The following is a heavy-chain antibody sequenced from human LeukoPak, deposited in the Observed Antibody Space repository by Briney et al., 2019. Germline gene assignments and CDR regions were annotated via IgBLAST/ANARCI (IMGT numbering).Heavy chain of an antibody. J-gene: IGHJ4*02. CDR3: AKGWGGVNRNYFDF. Sequence: GGSLRLSCAASGFTFNNYAMNWVRQAPGKGLEWVSAISGSGGSTYYADSVKGRFTISRDNSKNTLYLQMNSLRVEDTAVYYCAKGWGGVNRNYFDFWGQGTLVTVSS. CDR2: ISGSGGST. V-gene: IGHV3-23*01. CDR1: GFTFNNYA. D-gene: IGHD2-8*01.